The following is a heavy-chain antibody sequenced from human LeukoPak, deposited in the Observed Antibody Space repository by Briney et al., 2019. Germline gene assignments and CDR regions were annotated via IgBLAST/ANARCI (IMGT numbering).Heavy chain of an antibody. CDR1: GASITTYY. V-gene: IGHV4-4*07. J-gene: IGHJ3*02. D-gene: IGHD3-10*01. CDR3: ARDLLLWFGEKWGAFDI. Sequence: SETLSLTCTVSGASITTYYWSWIRQPAGKGLEWIGHIHTSGSTNYNPSLKSRVTMSVDTSKNQFSLKLNSVTAADTAVYYCARDLLLWFGEKWGAFDIWGQGTMVTVSS. CDR2: IHTSGST.